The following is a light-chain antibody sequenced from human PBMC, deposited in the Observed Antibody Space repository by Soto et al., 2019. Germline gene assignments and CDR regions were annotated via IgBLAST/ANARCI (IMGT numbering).Light chain of an antibody. Sequence: QSVLTQPPSASGTPGQRVTISCSGSSSNIGSNSVNWYQQLPGAAPKLRIYSNNQRPSGVPDRFSGSKSGTSASLAISGLQSEDEADYYCAAWDDSLNGREVFGTGTKLTV. CDR3: AAWDDSLNGREV. CDR1: SSNIGSNS. J-gene: IGLJ1*01. V-gene: IGLV1-44*01. CDR2: SNN.